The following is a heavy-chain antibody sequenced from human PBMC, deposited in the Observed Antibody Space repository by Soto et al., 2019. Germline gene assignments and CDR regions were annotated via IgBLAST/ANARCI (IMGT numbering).Heavy chain of an antibody. V-gene: IGHV3-48*02. Sequence: GGSLRLSCAASGFTFSSYSMNWVRQAPGKGLEWVSYISSSSNTIYYADSVKGRFSISRDNAKSSLYLQMNSLRDEDTAVYYCARMDRNSFRFANYYYGMAVWGQGTTVTVPS. CDR2: ISSSSNTI. J-gene: IGHJ6*02. CDR3: ARMDRNSFRFANYYYGMAV. D-gene: IGHD2-2*03. CDR1: GFTFSSYS.